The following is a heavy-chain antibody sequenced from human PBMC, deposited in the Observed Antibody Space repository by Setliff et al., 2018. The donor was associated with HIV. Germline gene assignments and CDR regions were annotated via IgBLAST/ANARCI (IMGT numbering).Heavy chain of an antibody. Sequence: GESLKISCKASGYTFTSDWIGWVRQMPGKGLGWMGIIYFGDSDARYSPSFQGQVTISADKSTGTAYLQGSSLNASDTAMYYCARPRFEYSASSGVYYFDYWGQGTLVTVSS. V-gene: IGHV5-51*01. CDR1: GYTFTSDW. J-gene: IGHJ4*02. D-gene: IGHD6-6*01. CDR2: IYFGDSDA. CDR3: ARPRFEYSASSGVYYFDY.